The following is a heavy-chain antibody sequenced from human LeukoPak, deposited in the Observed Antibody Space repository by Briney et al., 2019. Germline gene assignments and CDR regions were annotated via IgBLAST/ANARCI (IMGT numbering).Heavy chain of an antibody. CDR3: ARDLGGDYYDSSGYYLEIPNNWFDP. CDR2: IYTSGST. J-gene: IGHJ5*02. CDR1: GGSTSSYY. D-gene: IGHD3-22*01. Sequence: SETLSLTCTVSGGSTSSYYWSWIRQPAGKGLEWIGRIYTSGSTNYNPSLKSRVTMSVDTSKNQFSLKLSSVTAADTAVYYCARDLGGDYYDSSGYYLEIPNNWFDPWGQGTLVTVSS. V-gene: IGHV4-4*07.